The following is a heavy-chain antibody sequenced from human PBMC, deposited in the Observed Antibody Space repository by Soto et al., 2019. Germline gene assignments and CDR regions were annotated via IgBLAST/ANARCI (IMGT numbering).Heavy chain of an antibody. J-gene: IGHJ4*02. CDR2: ISYDGSNK. CDR1: GFTFSSYG. V-gene: IGHV3-30*18. CDR3: AKDYRLLMVRGVMGTIDY. Sequence: GGSLRLSCAASGFTFSSYGMHWVRQAPGKGLEWVAVISYDGSNKYYADSVKGRFTISRDNSKNTLYLQMNSLRAEDTAVYYCAKDYRLLMVRGVMGTIDYWGQGTLVTVSS. D-gene: IGHD3-10*01.